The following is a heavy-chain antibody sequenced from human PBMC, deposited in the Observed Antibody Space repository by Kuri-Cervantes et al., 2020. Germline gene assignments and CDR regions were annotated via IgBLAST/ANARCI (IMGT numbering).Heavy chain of an antibody. Sequence: GGSLRLSCAASGFTFSSYAMHWVRQAPGKGLEWVAVILYDGNSKYYADSVKGRFTISRDNSKNTLYLQMNSLRAEDTAVYYCARSIVTYYDFWSGYSRGSRGLDYWGQGTLVTVSS. D-gene: IGHD3-3*01. V-gene: IGHV3-30*01. J-gene: IGHJ4*02. CDR3: ARSIVTYYDFWSGYSRGSRGLDY. CDR2: ILYDGNSK. CDR1: GFTFSSYA.